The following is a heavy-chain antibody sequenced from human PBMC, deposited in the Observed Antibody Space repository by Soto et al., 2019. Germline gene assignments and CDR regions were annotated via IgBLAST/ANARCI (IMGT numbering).Heavy chain of an antibody. D-gene: IGHD6-13*01. Sequence: SLKLCCAGACLPFSSYNVNLVRPAPGKGLEWVSSISSSSSYIYYADSVKGRFTISRDNAKNSLYLQMNSVRAEDTAVYYCASSAMIAAHADDAYYFDEWGQENLVTVS. CDR3: ASSAMIAAHADDAYYFDE. CDR1: CLPFSSYN. V-gene: IGHV3-21*01. CDR2: ISSSSSYI. J-gene: IGHJ4*02.